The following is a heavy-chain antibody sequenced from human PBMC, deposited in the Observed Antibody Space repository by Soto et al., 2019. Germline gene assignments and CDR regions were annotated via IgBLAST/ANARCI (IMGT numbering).Heavy chain of an antibody. CDR3: ARDDEYSGNGMDV. CDR2: ILNDGSNR. Sequence: QVQLVESGGGVVQPGRSLRLSCAASGFTFSNYGMHWVRQAPGKGLEWVAVILNDGSNRYHADSVKDRFTISRDNSKNMLYLHMNSLRAEDTAVYYCARDDEYSGNGMDVWGQGTTVTVS. D-gene: IGHD3-10*01. CDR1: GFTFSNYG. J-gene: IGHJ6*02. V-gene: IGHV3-33*01.